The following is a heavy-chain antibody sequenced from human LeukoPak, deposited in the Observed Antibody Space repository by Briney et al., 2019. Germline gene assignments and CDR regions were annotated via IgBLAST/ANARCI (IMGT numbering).Heavy chain of an antibody. CDR3: AKDWVHLSGEMGG. D-gene: IGHD5-12*01. J-gene: IGHJ4*02. CDR2: ISSSGSTI. V-gene: IGHV3-48*03. Sequence: GGSLRLSCAASGFTFSSYEMNWVRQAPGKGLEWVSYISSSGSTIYYADSVKGRFTISRDNSKNTLYLQMNSLRAEDTAVYYCAKDWVHLSGEMGGWGQGTLVTVSS. CDR1: GFTFSSYE.